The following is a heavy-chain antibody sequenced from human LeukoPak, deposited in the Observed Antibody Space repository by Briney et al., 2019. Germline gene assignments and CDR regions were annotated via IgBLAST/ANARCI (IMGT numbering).Heavy chain of an antibody. J-gene: IGHJ3*02. CDR1: GYTFTRYY. CDR2: INPSGGST. V-gene: IGHV1-46*01. D-gene: IGHD4-17*01. Sequence: ASVKVSCKASGYTFTRYYMHWVRQAPGQGLEWRGIINPSGGSTSYAQKFQGRVTMTRDTSTSTVYMELSSLRSEDTAVYYCAREGYRDPRRFDIWGQGTMVTVSS. CDR3: AREGYRDPRRFDI.